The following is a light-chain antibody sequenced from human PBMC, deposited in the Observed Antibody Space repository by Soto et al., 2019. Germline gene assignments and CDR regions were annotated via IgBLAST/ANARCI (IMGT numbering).Light chain of an antibody. Sequence: EIVMTQSPATLSVSPGERATLSCRASQSVNRNLAWYQQKPGQTPRLLIYDACSRATGIPARFSGSGSGTDFTLTISSLQSEDFAVYYCQQYNNWPLTFGGGTNVEIK. CDR3: QQYNNWPLT. CDR1: QSVNRN. CDR2: DAC. V-gene: IGKV3-15*01. J-gene: IGKJ4*01.